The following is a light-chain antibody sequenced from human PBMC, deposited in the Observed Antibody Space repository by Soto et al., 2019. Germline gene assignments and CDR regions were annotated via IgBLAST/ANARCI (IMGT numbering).Light chain of an antibody. CDR3: QQRSNWPAN. J-gene: IGKJ5*01. V-gene: IGKV3D-20*02. Sequence: EIVLTQSPGTLSLSPGERATLSCRASQYVSSSSLAWYQQKRGQAPRLLIHDASSRATGIPARFSGSGSGTDFTLTISNLEPEDFAVYYCQQRSNWPANFGQGTRLEIK. CDR2: DAS. CDR1: QYVSSSS.